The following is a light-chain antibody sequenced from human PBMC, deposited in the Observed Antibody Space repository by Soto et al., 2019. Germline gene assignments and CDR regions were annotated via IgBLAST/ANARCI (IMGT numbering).Light chain of an antibody. CDR2: AAS. CDR3: QHYNSNPWT. V-gene: IGKV1-5*01. CDR1: QSVNGW. Sequence: DIQMTQSPSTLSASVGDRVTITCRASQSVNGWLAWYQQKPGKAPKLLIYAASNLESGVPSRFSGSGSGSEFTLTISGLQPDDSATYYCQHYNSNPWTFGQGTKVEVK. J-gene: IGKJ1*01.